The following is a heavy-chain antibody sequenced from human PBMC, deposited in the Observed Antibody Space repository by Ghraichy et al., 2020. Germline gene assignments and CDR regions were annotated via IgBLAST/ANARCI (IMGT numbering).Heavy chain of an antibody. V-gene: IGHV4-59*01. CDR1: GGSISGYY. J-gene: IGHJ4*02. Sequence: SQTLSLTCTVSGGSISGYYWSWIRQFPGKGLQWIGYIYYSGSTNYNPSLKSRVTISVDTSKNQFSLRLSSVTAADTAVYYCARDSHYGDYFDYWGQGTLVTVSS. CDR2: IYYSGST. CDR3: ARDSHYGDYFDY. D-gene: IGHD4-17*01.